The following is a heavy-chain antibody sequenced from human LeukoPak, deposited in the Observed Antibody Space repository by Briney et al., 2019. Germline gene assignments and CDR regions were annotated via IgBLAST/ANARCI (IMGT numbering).Heavy chain of an antibody. V-gene: IGHV3-15*01. J-gene: IGHJ4*02. CDR1: GFTFSNAW. D-gene: IGHD1-26*01. CDR2: IKSKTDGGTT. Sequence: GGSLRLSCAASGFTFSNAWMSWVRQAPGKGLEWVGRIKSKTDGGTTDYAAPVKGRFTISRDDSKNTLYLQMNSLKTEDTAVYYCTLRIVGATWEDYWGQGTLVTVFS. CDR3: TLRIVGATWEDY.